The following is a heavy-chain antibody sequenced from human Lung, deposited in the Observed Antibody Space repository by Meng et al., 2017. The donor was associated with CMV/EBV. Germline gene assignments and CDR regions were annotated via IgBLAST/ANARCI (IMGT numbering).Heavy chain of an antibody. CDR2: ISYDGSNK. D-gene: IGHD3-22*01. J-gene: IGHJ4*02. CDR3: ARDQYYYDSSGYYDY. Sequence: GESLKISCAASGFTFSSYAMHWVRQAPGKGLEWVAVISYDGSNKYYADSVKGRFTISRDNSKNTLYLQMNSLRAEDTAVYYCARDQYYYDSSGYYDYWGQGTLVTGSS. CDR1: GFTFSSYA. V-gene: IGHV3-30-3*01.